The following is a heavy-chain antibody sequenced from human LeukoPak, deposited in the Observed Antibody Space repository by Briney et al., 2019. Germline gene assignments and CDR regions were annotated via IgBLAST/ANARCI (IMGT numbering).Heavy chain of an antibody. V-gene: IGHV3-33*01. CDR2: IWYDGSNK. CDR3: ARDTSGGYSYGFDY. D-gene: IGHD5-18*01. Sequence: GGSLRLSCAMSGFTFSSYGMHWVRQAPGKGLEWVAVIWYDGSNKYYADSVKGRFTISRDNSKNTLYLQMNSLRAEDTAVYYCARDTSGGYSYGFDYWGQGTLVTVSS. J-gene: IGHJ4*02. CDR1: GFTFSSYG.